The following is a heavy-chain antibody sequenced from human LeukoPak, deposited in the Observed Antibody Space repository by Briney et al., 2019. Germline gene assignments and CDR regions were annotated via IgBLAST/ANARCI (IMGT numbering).Heavy chain of an antibody. J-gene: IGHJ4*02. D-gene: IGHD6-6*01. Sequence: GGSLRLSCAASGFTFSSYAMHWVRQAPGKGLEWVAVISYDGSNKYYADSVKGRFTISRDNSKNTLYLQMNSLRAEDTAVYYCARGEAARLVYWGQGTLVTVSS. CDR2: ISYDGSNK. CDR3: ARGEAARLVY. CDR1: GFTFSSYA. V-gene: IGHV3-30-3*01.